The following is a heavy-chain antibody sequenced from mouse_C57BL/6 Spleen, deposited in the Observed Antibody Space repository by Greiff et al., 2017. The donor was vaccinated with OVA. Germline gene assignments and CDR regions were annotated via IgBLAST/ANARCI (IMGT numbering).Heavy chain of an antibody. J-gene: IGHJ2*01. CDR1: GFSLTSYG. V-gene: IGHV2-2*01. Sequence: VQLKESGPGLVQPSQSLSITCTVSGFSLTSYGVHWVRQSPGKGLEWLGVIWSGGSTDYNAAFISRLSISKDNSKSQVFFKMNSLQADDTAIYYCARSGTTVVAWDYWGQGTTLTVSS. CDR3: ARSGTTVVAWDY. CDR2: IWSGGST. D-gene: IGHD1-1*01.